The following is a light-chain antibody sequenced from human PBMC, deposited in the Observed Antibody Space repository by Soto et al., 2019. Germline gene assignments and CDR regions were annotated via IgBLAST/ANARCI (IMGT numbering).Light chain of an antibody. CDR1: QGISSY. Sequence: AIRMTQSPSSLSASTGDRVTITCRASQGISSYLAWYQQKPGKAPKLLICAASTLQSGVPSRFSGSGSGTDFTLTISCLQSEDFATYYCQQYYSYRWTFGQGTKVEIK. J-gene: IGKJ1*01. CDR2: AAS. CDR3: QQYYSYRWT. V-gene: IGKV1-8*01.